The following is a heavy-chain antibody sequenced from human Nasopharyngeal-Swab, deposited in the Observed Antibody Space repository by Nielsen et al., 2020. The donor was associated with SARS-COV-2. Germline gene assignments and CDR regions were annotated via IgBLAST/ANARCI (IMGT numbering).Heavy chain of an antibody. CDR3: ARTATGKYYDYYGMDV. CDR2: MNTNSGNT. V-gene: IGHV1-8*01. CDR1: GYPFTSYD. J-gene: IGHJ6*02. Sequence: ASAKVSCKASGYPFTSYDITWVRQATAQRLEGMGWMNTNSGNTGYAQKFQGRVTMTRNTSISTAYLMLSSLRSEDTAVYYCARTATGKYYDYYGMDVWGQGTTVTVSS.